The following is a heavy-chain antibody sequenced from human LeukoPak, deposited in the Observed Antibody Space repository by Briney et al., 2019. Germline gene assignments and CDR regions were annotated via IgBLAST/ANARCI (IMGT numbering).Heavy chain of an antibody. J-gene: IGHJ4*02. V-gene: IGHV4-59*01. CDR1: GGSISSYY. D-gene: IGHD6-19*01. Sequence: SETLSLTCTVSGGSISSYYWSWIRQPPGKGLEWIGYIYCSGSTNYNPSLKSRVTISVDTSKNQFSLKLSSVTAADTAVYYCAGVKGGLGLYYFDYWGQGTLVTVSS. CDR3: AGVKGGLGLYYFDY. CDR2: IYCSGST.